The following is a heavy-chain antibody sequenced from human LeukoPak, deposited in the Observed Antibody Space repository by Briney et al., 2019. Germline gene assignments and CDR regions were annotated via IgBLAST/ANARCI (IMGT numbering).Heavy chain of an antibody. CDR3: ARLSLGH. J-gene: IGHJ4*02. V-gene: IGHV3-23*01. D-gene: IGHD7-27*01. CDR1: GFTFSSCA. Sequence: PGGSLRLSCAASGFTFSSCAMNWVRQAPGKGLEWVSTISDSGGGTYYADSVKGRFTISRDNSKNTVFLQMNSLRAEDTALYYCARLSLGHWGQGTLVTVSS. CDR2: ISDSGGGT.